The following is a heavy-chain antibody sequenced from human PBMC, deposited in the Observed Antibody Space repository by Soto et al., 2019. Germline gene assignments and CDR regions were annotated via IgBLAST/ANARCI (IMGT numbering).Heavy chain of an antibody. Sequence: SVKVSCKASGGTFSSYAISWVRQAPGQGLEWMGGIIPIFGTADYAQKFQGRVTITADESTSTAYMELSSLRSEDTAVYYCARAGYCSGGSCLPRYDYYYGMDVWGQGTTVTVSS. CDR2: IIPIFGTA. D-gene: IGHD2-15*01. J-gene: IGHJ6*02. V-gene: IGHV1-69*13. CDR1: GGTFSSYA. CDR3: ARAGYCSGGSCLPRYDYYYGMDV.